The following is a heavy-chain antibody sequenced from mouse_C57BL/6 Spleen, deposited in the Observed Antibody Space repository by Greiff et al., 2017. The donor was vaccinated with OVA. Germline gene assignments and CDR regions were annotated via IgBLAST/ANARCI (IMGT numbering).Heavy chain of an antibody. V-gene: IGHV1-18*01. D-gene: IGHD4-1*01. CDR3: ARSGTFDY. J-gene: IGHJ2*01. CDR2: INPNNGGT. CDR1: GYTFTDYN. Sequence: VQLKESGPELVKPGASVKIPCKASGYTFTDYNMDWVKQSHGKSLEWIGDINPNNGGTIYNQKFKGKATLTVDKSPSTAYMELRSLTSEDTAGYYCARSGTFDYWGQGTTLTVSS.